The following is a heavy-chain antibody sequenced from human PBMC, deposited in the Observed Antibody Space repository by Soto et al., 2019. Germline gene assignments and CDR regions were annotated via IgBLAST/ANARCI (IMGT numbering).Heavy chain of an antibody. CDR2: IKQDGSVT. CDR3: GLDSGCGGWDNCNYYGMVV. D-gene: IGHD3-10*01. V-gene: IGHV3-7*03. J-gene: IGHJ6*02. CDR1: GFTLSSYW. Sequence: ELKLVESGGNLVRPGGSLRLSCEASGFTLSSYWMSWVRHAPGRGLVWVANIKQDGSVTSYVDSVKGRFTFSGDNAKKSLYLHMTILRLDDTAAFGCGLDSGCGGWDNCNYYGMVVWGQGTAVTVSS.